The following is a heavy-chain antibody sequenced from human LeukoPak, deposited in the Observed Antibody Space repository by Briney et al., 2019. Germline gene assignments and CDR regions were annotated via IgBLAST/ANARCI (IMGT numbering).Heavy chain of an antibody. D-gene: IGHD1/OR15-1a*01. CDR3: ASNKYPVQAFDI. Sequence: PSETLSLTCAVSGGSFSDYYWSWIRQPPGKGLEWIGEISHDGDTNYNSSLESRVTLSVDTPKNQFSLILSSVTAADTAICYCASNKYPVQAFDIWGQGTMVTVSS. CDR1: GGSFSDYY. J-gene: IGHJ3*02. CDR2: ISHDGDT. V-gene: IGHV4-34*01.